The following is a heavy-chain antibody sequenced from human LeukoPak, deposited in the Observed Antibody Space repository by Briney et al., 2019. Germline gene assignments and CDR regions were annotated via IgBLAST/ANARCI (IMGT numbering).Heavy chain of an antibody. V-gene: IGHV1-3*01. J-gene: IGHJ6*02. CDR3: ARDLGCSGGSGYSVIHYGMDV. CDR2: INACNGNT. D-gene: IGHD2-15*01. CDR1: GYTFTSYA. Sequence: ASVKVSCKASGYTFTSYAMHWVRQAPGQRVEWLGWINACNGNTKYSQKFQGRVTITRDTSASTAYMELSSLRSEDTAVYYCARDLGCSGGSGYSVIHYGMDVWGQGNTVTVSS.